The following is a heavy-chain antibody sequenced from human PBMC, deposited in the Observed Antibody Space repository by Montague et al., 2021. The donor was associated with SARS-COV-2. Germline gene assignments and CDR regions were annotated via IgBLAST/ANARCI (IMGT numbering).Heavy chain of an antibody. D-gene: IGHD3-16*01. CDR2: NGYS. Sequence: SETLSLTYTVTGGFINDNYHWSWMQQSPGKGLEWIGLNGYSDFSPSLWGRVTISVDPYRNQFSLKLTSVAAADTAVYYCAAYSVGLGGRGYWGQGTLVTVSS. CDR1: GGFINDNYH. CDR3: AAYSVGLGGRGY. J-gene: IGHJ4*02. V-gene: IGHV4-4*07.